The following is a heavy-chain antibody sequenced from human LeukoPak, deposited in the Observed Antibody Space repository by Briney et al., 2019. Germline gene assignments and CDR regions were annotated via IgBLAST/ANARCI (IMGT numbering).Heavy chain of an antibody. CDR1: GFTFDDYG. D-gene: IGHD2-2*01. CDR3: ARGGYCSSTSCYLGDAFDI. Sequence: GGSLRLSCAASGFTFDDYGMSWVRQAPGKGLEWVPGINWNGGSTGYADSVKGRFTISRDNAKNSLYLQMNSLRAEDTALYHCARGGYCSSTSCYLGDAFDIWGQGTMVTVSS. J-gene: IGHJ3*02. CDR2: INWNGGST. V-gene: IGHV3-20*01.